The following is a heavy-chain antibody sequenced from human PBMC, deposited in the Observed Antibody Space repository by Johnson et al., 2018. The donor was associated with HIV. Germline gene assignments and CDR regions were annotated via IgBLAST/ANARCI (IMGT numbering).Heavy chain of an antibody. V-gene: IGHV3-30*02. CDR2: IRYDGSNK. CDR1: GFTFSSYG. J-gene: IGHJ3*02. Sequence: QVQLVESGGGVVQPGGSLRLSCAASGFTFSSYGMHWVRQAPGKGLVWVAFIRYDGSNKYYADSVKGRFTISRDNSKNTLYLQMNSLRAEDTAVYYCAKDRGLLDAFDIWGQGTMVTVSS. CDR3: AKDRGLLDAFDI.